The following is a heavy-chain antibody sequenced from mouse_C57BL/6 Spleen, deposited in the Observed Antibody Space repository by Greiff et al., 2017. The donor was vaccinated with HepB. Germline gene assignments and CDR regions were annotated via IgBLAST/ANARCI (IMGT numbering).Heavy chain of an antibody. CDR3: ARRAYHGYFDV. J-gene: IGHJ1*03. CDR2: IYPRSGNT. D-gene: IGHD3-3*01. V-gene: IGHV1-81*01. CDR1: GYTFTSYG. Sequence: VKLVESGAELARPGASVKLSCKASGYTFTSYGISWVKQRTGQGLEWIGEIYPRSGNTYYNEKFKGKATLTADKSSSTAYMELRSLTSEDSAVYFCARRAYHGYFDVWGTGTTVTVSS.